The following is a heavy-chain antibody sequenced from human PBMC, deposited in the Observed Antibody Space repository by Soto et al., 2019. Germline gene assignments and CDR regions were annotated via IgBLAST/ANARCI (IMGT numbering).Heavy chain of an antibody. V-gene: IGHV3-53*01. CDR3: ARDSGSSGFKNYYYGMDV. CDR2: IYSGGST. Sequence: GGSLRLSCAASGFTVSSNYMSWVRQAPGKGLEWVSVIYSGGSTYYADSVKGRFTISRDNSKNTLYLQMNSLRAEDTAVYYCARDSGSSGFKNYYYGMDVWGQGTTVTVSS. D-gene: IGHD3-22*01. J-gene: IGHJ6*02. CDR1: GFTVSSNY.